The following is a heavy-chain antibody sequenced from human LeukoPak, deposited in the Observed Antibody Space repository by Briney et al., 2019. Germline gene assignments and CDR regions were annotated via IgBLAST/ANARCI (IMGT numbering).Heavy chain of an antibody. CDR2: FSGSGGST. D-gene: IGHD2/OR15-2a*01. V-gene: IGHV3-23*01. CDR3: AKYTISMKHNWFDP. Sequence: GGSLRLSCAASGFTFSSYAMSWVRQAPGKGLEWVSAFSGSGGSTYYADSVKGRFTISRDNSKNTLYLQMNSLRAEDTAVYYCAKYTISMKHNWFDPWGQGTLVTVSS. J-gene: IGHJ5*02. CDR1: GFTFSSYA.